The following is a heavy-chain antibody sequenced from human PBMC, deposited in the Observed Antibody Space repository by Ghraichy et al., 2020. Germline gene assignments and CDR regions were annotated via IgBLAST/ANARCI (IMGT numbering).Heavy chain of an antibody. CDR2: IRNDGVDT. J-gene: IGHJ4*02. CDR3: VTDVGGSRMFEY. V-gene: IGHV3-23*01. D-gene: IGHD3-10*01. Sequence: GESLNISCAASGLTFGYYGMSWVRQAPGKGLEWVSTIRNDGVDTHYADSVNGRFTISRDNFKNTLSLQMTSLRAEDTAVYHCVTDVGGSRMFEYWGPGALVTVSS. CDR1: GLTFGYYG.